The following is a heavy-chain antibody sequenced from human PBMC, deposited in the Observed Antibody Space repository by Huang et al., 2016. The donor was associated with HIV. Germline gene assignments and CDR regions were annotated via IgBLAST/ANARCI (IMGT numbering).Heavy chain of an antibody. CDR3: AREYYYDNSGYYFDY. CDR2: SSPNFGTP. J-gene: IGHJ4*02. D-gene: IGHD3-22*01. Sequence: QVQLVQSGAEVKKPGSSVKVSCKASGGTFTTYTITWGRQAPGQGLEWRGGSSPNFGTPNYAQKFQGRVTITADESTSTAYMELSSLRSEDTAVYYCAREYYYDNSGYYFDYWGQGTLVTVSS. CDR1: GGTFTTYT. V-gene: IGHV1-69*13.